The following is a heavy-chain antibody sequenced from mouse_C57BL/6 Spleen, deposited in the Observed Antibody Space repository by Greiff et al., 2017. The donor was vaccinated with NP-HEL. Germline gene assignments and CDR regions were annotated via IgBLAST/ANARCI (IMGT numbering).Heavy chain of an antibody. J-gene: IGHJ2*01. D-gene: IGHD2-2*01. CDR2: IYPGDGDT. CDR1: GYAFSSSW. V-gene: IGHV1-82*01. CDR3: ARSGDDGRFGY. Sequence: VQLQQSGPELVKPGASVKISCKASGYAFSSSWMNWVKQRPGKGLEWIGRIYPGDGDTNYNGKFKGKATLTADKSSSTAYMQRSSLTSEDSAVYFCARSGDDGRFGYWGQGTTLTVSS.